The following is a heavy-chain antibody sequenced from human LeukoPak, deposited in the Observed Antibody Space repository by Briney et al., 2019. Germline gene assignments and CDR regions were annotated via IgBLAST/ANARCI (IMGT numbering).Heavy chain of an antibody. CDR3: VRDFGAAGAQGAY. D-gene: IGHD3-3*01. J-gene: IGHJ4*02. Sequence: ASVKVSCKASGYTFTTYYIQWVRQAPGQGLEWMAIINPSGGSTTYAQKFQDRVTVTRDTSTSTVYMELSSLRSEDTAVYYCVRDFGAAGAQGAYWGQGTLVTVSS. CDR2: INPSGGST. CDR1: GYTFTTYY. V-gene: IGHV1-46*01.